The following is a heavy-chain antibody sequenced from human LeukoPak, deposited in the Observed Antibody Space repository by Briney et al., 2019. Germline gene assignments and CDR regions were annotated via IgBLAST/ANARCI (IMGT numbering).Heavy chain of an antibody. J-gene: IGHJ4*02. CDR1: GFTLSTYW. CDR2: IKEDGSEK. D-gene: IGHD3-22*01. V-gene: IGHV3-7*03. CDR3: AKDRQKYYYDSSGSYFDY. Sequence: GGSLRLSCAASGFTLSTYWMSWVRQAPGKGLEWVANIKEDGSEKYYVDSVKGRFTISRDNSKNTLYLQMNSLRAEDTAVYYCAKDRQKYYYDSSGSYFDYWGQGTLVTVSS.